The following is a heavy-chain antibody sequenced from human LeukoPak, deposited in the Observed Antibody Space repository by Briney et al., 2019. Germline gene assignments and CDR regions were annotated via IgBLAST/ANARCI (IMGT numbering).Heavy chain of an antibody. CDR3: AKDLGSGWTFDY. J-gene: IGHJ4*02. V-gene: IGHV3-30*04. D-gene: IGHD6-19*01. Sequence: PGGSLRLSCAASGFTFSTYGMHWVRQAPGKGLEWVAVISYAGSSQYYADSVKGRFTISRDNSKNTLYLQMNSLRAEDTAVYYCAKDLGSGWTFDYWGQGTLVTVSS. CDR2: ISYAGSSQ. CDR1: GFTFSTYG.